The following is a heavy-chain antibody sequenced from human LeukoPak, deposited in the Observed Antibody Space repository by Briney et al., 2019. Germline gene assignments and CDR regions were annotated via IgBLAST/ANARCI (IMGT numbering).Heavy chain of an antibody. V-gene: IGHV3-15*01. CDR1: GFTFSSYG. D-gene: IGHD2-8*01. CDR2: IKSKTDGGTT. J-gene: IGHJ4*02. Sequence: PGGSLRLSCAASGFTFSSYGMHWVRQAPGKGLEWVGRIKSKTDGGTTDYAAPVRGRFTISRDDSKNTLYLQMNSLKTEDTAVYYCTGRAYGYWGQGTLVTVSS. CDR3: TGRAYGY.